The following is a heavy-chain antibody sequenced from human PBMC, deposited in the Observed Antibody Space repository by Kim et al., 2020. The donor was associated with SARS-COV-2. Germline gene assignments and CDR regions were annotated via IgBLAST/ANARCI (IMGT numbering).Heavy chain of an antibody. J-gene: IGHJ4*02. CDR3: ARYSGSEKFDS. CDR2: ST. D-gene: IGHD3-10*01. V-gene: IGHV4-59*01. Sequence: STSYSPALKGRVTISLDTSKNQLSLKLNSVTAADTAVYYCARYSGSEKFDSWGQGALVTVSS.